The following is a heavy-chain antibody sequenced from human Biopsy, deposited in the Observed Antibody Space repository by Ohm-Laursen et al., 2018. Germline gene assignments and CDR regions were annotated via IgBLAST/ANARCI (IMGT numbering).Heavy chain of an antibody. CDR2: IMSLYNTT. D-gene: IGHD5-12*01. CDR1: GGMFNSYT. J-gene: IGHJ2*01. V-gene: IGHV1-69*06. CDR3: ARGLGGYDYWYFDL. Sequence: SSVKVSCKVSGGMFNSYTINWLRQAPGQGLQWMGGIMSLYNTTNYAQKFWDRITVTADKSTNTVYMTLSSLTSEDTAAYFCARGLGGYDYWYFDLWGRGTLVMVSS.